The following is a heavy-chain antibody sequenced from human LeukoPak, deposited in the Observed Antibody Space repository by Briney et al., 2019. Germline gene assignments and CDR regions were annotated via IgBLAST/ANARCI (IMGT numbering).Heavy chain of an antibody. CDR3: AKPPNYGAYYYGMDV. D-gene: IGHD4/OR15-4a*01. J-gene: IGHJ6*04. CDR1: GFTFTNYA. CDR2: ISYNGGST. V-gene: IGHV3-23*01. Sequence: GGSLRLSCAASGFTFTNYAKSWVRQAPGKGLDWVSAISYNGGSTYYSDSVKGRFTISRDNSKNTVYLQMNSLRAEDTAVYYCAKPPNYGAYYYGMDVWGKGTTVTVSS.